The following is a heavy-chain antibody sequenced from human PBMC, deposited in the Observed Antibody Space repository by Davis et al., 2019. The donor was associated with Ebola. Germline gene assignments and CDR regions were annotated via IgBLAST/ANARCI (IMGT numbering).Heavy chain of an antibody. CDR1: GFTFSSYW. V-gene: IGHV3-53*04. Sequence: GESLKISCAASGFTFSSYWMSWVRQAPGKGLEWVSVIYSGGSTYYADSVKGRFTISRHNSKNTLYLQMNSLRAEDTAVYYCARAEAVAGTWGRYYFDYWGQGTLVTVSS. CDR3: ARAEAVAGTWGRYYFDY. D-gene: IGHD6-19*01. CDR2: IYSGGST. J-gene: IGHJ4*02.